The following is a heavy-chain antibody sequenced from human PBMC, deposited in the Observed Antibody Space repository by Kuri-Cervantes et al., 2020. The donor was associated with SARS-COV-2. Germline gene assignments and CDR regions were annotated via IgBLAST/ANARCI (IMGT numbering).Heavy chain of an antibody. CDR1: GGSVSSGSYY. CDR2: IYYSGST. Sequence: SETLSLTCTVSGGSVSSGSYYWSWIRQPPGKGLEWIGYIYYSGSTNYNPSLKSRVTISVDTSKNQFSLKLSSVTAADTAVYYCARENQYIVVVTAIPDYAFDIWGQGTMVTVSS. V-gene: IGHV4-61*01. J-gene: IGHJ3*02. D-gene: IGHD2-21*02. CDR3: ARENQYIVVVTAIPDYAFDI.